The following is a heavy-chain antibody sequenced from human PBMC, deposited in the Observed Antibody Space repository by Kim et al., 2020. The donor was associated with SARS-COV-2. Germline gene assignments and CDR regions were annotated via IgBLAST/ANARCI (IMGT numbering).Heavy chain of an antibody. D-gene: IGHD3-3*01. V-gene: IGHV4-34*01. J-gene: IGHJ6*03. CDR1: GESFSGYH. CDR3: ARGRVGVVPSPVLGLGPFWKHYYMDV. CDR2: INQSGST. Sequence: SETLSLTCAVFGESFSGYHWTWVRRRPGKGLEWVGEINQSGSTNYNPSLKTRVTISSDTSKNKFSLKVTSLTAADTAVYYCARGRVGVVPSPVLGLGPFWKHYYMDVWGRGVTVIVSS.